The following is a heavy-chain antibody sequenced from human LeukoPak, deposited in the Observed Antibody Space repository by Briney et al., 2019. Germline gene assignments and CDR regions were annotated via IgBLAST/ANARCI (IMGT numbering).Heavy chain of an antibody. CDR2: ISAYNGHT. CDR1: GYTFTSYG. CDR3: ARGFPPRRNYDSSGYYSYYFDY. J-gene: IGHJ4*02. V-gene: IGHV1-18*01. D-gene: IGHD3-22*01. Sequence: GASVKVSCKASGYTFTSYGISWVRQVPGQGLEWMGWISAYNGHTKYAQKVQGRVTMTTDTSTSTAYMELRSLRSDDTAVYYCARGFPPRRNYDSSGYYSYYFDYWGQGTLVTVSS.